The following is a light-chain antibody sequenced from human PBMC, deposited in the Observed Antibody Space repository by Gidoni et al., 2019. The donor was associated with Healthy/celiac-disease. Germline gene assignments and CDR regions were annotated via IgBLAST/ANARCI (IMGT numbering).Light chain of an antibody. CDR3: QSYASSLSGWV. Sequence: QSVLTQPPSVSGAPGQRVTISCPGSSANIGAGYDVTWYQQLPGTAPKLLIYGNSNRPSGVPNRFSGSKSGTSASLAITGLQAEDEADYYCQSYASSLSGWVFGGGTKLTVL. CDR2: GNS. CDR1: SANIGAGYD. J-gene: IGLJ3*02. V-gene: IGLV1-40*01.